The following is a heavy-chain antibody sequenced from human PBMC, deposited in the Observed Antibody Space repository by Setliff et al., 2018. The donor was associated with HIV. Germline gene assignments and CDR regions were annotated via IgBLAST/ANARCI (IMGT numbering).Heavy chain of an antibody. V-gene: IGHV3-30*07. CDR1: GFTFSTYT. J-gene: IGHJ4*02. Sequence: PGGSLRLSCAASGFTFSTYTMNWVRQAPGKGLEWVAVISYDGSNKYYADSVKGRFTISRDNSKNTLYLQMNSLRAEDTAVYYCARVRSGSYSPSDYWGQGTLVTVSS. D-gene: IGHD1-26*01. CDR2: ISYDGSNK. CDR3: ARVRSGSYSPSDY.